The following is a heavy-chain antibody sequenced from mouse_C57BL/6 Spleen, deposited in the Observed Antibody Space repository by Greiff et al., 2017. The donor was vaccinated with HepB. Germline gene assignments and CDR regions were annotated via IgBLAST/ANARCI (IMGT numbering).Heavy chain of an antibody. Sequence: EVQLQQSGPELVKPGASVKIPCKASGYTFTDYNMDWVKQSHGKSLEWIGDINPNNGGTNYNQKFKGKATLTVDKSSSTAYMELRSLTSEDTAVYYCARTYYSTYWYFDVWGTGTTVTVSS. J-gene: IGHJ1*03. CDR3: ARTYYSTYWYFDV. V-gene: IGHV1-18*01. D-gene: IGHD2-5*01. CDR1: GYTFTDYN. CDR2: INPNNGGT.